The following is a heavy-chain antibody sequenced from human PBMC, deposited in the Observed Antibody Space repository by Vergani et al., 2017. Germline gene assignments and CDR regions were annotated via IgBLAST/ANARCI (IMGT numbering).Heavy chain of an antibody. CDR1: GGPFSSYA. CDR2: IIPIFGTA. D-gene: IGHD2-2*01. V-gene: IGHV1-69*06. CDR3: ARSVGVVPAAMPHDAFYI. Sequence: QVQLVQSGAAVKTPGSSVKVSCQASGGPFSSYAISWVRQAPGQGLEWMGGIIPIFGTANYAQKFQGIVTITADKSTRTAYMELSSLRSEDTSVYYCARSVGVVPAAMPHDAFYIWGQGTMVT. J-gene: IGHJ3*02.